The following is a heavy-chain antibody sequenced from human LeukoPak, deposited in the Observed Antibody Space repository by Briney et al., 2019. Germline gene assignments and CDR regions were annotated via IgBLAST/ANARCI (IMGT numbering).Heavy chain of an antibody. D-gene: IGHD2-8*01. CDR1: GYSISSDYY. Sequence: SETLSLTCTVSGYSISSDYYWGWIRQPPGKGLEWIGNIFHNGNTYYNPSLKSRVTMSIDTSKKQFSLKLSPVTAADTAVYYCARDSYCTNGVCYNFDYWGQGTLVTVSS. V-gene: IGHV4-38-2*02. CDR2: IFHNGNT. CDR3: ARDSYCTNGVCYNFDY. J-gene: IGHJ4*02.